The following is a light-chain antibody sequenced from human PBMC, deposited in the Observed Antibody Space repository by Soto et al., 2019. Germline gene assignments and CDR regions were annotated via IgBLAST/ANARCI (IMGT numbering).Light chain of an antibody. J-gene: IGKJ4*01. V-gene: IGKV1-27*01. CDR3: QKYSTAPLT. Sequence: DVQMTQSPSSLSAFVGDRVTITCRASQGIAPYLAWFQQKPGKVPKLLIYATSTWQSGVPSRFSGRGSGTDFTLTINSLQPEDGGTYYCQKYSTAPLTFGGGTKVEIK. CDR2: ATS. CDR1: QGIAPY.